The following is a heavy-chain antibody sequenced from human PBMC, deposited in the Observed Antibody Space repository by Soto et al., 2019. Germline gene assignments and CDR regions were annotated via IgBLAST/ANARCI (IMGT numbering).Heavy chain of an antibody. CDR2: IYPGDSDT. CDR1: ECSFTSYG. Sequence: GEAMRICKNVSECSFTSYGGVWLRQITGKGLEWMGIIYPGDSDTRYSPSFQGQVTISADKSISTAYLQWSSLKASDTDMYYCARPLEEEVDAFDIWGQGTMVTVSS. CDR3: ARPLEEEVDAFDI. V-gene: IGHV5-51*01. J-gene: IGHJ3*02.